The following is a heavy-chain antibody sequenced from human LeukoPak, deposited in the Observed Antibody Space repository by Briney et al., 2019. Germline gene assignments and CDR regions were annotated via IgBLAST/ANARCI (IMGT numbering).Heavy chain of an antibody. CDR3: AGGQIYGTGSNSFDH. J-gene: IGHJ4*02. CDR1: GFTVTSNS. CDR2: IYTDGRT. D-gene: IGHD3-10*01. Sequence: GGSLRLSCAASGFTVTSNSMSWVRQTPGQGRLEWVSVIYTDGRTFYTGSVTGRFTTSRDNSKNTMYLQMNSLMAEDTAVYYCAGGQIYGTGSNSFDHRGQGTLVTVSS. V-gene: IGHV3-66*01.